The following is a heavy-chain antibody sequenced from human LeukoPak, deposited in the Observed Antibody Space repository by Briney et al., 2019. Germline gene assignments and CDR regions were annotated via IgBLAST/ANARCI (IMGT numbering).Heavy chain of an antibody. J-gene: IGHJ4*02. V-gene: IGHV1-24*01. CDR3: ATGLRVHYYDSSGPLLDY. CDR1: GYTLTELS. Sequence: ASVKVSCKVSGYTLTELSMHWVRQAPGKGLEWMGGFDPEDGETIYAQKFQGRVTMTEDTSTDPAYMELSSLRSEDPAVYYCATGLRVHYYDSSGPLLDYWGQGTLVTVSS. CDR2: FDPEDGET. D-gene: IGHD3-22*01.